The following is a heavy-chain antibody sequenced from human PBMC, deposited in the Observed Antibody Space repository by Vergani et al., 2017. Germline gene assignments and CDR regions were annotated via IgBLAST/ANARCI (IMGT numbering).Heavy chain of an antibody. Sequence: QVQLVESGGGVVRPGRSLRLSCAASGFTFSSYGMHWVRQAPGKGLEWVAVIWYDGSNKYYADSVKGRFTISRDNSKNTLYLQMNSLRAEDTAVYYCARGIAAAHWYFDLWGRGTLVTVSS. J-gene: IGHJ2*01. CDR2: IWYDGSNK. V-gene: IGHV3-33*01. CDR1: GFTFSSYG. CDR3: ARGIAAAHWYFDL. D-gene: IGHD6-13*01.